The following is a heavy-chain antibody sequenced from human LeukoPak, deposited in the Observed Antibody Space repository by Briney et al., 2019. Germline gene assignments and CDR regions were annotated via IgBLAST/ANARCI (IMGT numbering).Heavy chain of an antibody. V-gene: IGHV1-2*02. CDR2: INPNSGGT. CDR1: GYTFTGYY. J-gene: IGHJ4*02. CDR3: ARASGGYYYNEFDY. D-gene: IGHD3-22*01. Sequence: ASVKVSCKASGYTFTGYYMHWVRQAPGQGLEWMGWINPNSGGTNYAQKFQGRVTMTRDTSISTAYMELSRLRSDDTAVYYCARASGGYYYNEFDYWGQGTLVTASS.